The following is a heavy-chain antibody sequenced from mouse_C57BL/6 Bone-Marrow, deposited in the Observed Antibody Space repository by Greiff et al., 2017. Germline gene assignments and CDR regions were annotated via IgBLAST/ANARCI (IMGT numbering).Heavy chain of an antibody. CDR1: GFTFSDYG. J-gene: IGHJ4*01. D-gene: IGHD2-3*01. CDR3: ARRYDGYLSYAMDY. Sequence: EVKLMESGGGLVQPGGSLKLSCAASGFTFSDYGMAWVRQAPRKGPEWVAFISNLAYSIYYADTVTGRFTISRENAKNTLYLEMSSLRSEDTAMYYCARRYDGYLSYAMDYWGQGTSVTVSS. CDR2: ISNLAYSI. V-gene: IGHV5-15*01.